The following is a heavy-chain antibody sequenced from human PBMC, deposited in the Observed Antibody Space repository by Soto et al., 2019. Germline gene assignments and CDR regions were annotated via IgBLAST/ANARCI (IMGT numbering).Heavy chain of an antibody. CDR2: INPSGGST. V-gene: IGHV1-46*01. D-gene: IGHD4-4*01. Sequence: QVQLVQSGAEVKKPGASVKVSCKASGYTFTSYYMHWVRQAPGQGLEWMGIINPSGGSTSYAQKFQGRVTMTRDTSTSTVYMELSSLRSEDTAVYYCARELTVTPATIYYYYGMDVWGQGTTVTVSS. CDR1: GYTFTSYY. CDR3: ARELTVTPATIYYYYGMDV. J-gene: IGHJ6*02.